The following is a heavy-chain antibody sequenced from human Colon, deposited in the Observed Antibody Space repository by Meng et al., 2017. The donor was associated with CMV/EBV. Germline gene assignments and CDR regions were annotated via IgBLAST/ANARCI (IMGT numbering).Heavy chain of an antibody. CDR1: RYIFSRYH. J-gene: IGHJ5*02. CDR3: ARVDFIRAITSGYDSRWFHP. V-gene: IGHV1-2*02. Sequence: VQLVACLAGVPKAGDLVKFCCEASRYIFSRYHTHGVPQAPGQGLEMIGCINAHSGGTNYAQSFKGRVTMTSDTSISTAYMELSRLKSDDTAVHYCARVDFIRAITSGYDSRWFHPWGQGTLVTVSS. D-gene: IGHD5-12*01. CDR2: INAHSGGT.